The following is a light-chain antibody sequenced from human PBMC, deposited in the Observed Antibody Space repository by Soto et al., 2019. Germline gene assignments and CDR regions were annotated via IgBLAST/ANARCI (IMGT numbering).Light chain of an antibody. CDR3: QQYGSSPPGLT. Sequence: EIVLTQSPGTLSLSPGERATLSCRASQSVSSSYLAWYQQKPGQAPRLLIYGASSRATGIPDRFSGSGSGTDFTLTISRLEPEDFAVYYCQQYGSSPPGLTFGGGTRLENK. J-gene: IGKJ5*01. CDR1: QSVSSSY. V-gene: IGKV3-20*01. CDR2: GAS.